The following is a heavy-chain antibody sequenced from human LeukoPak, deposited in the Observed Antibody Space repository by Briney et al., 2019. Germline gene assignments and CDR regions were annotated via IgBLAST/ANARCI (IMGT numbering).Heavy chain of an antibody. CDR1: GFTFRSYA. CDR3: ANPPRVLRYFDWFPADV. V-gene: IGHV3-23*01. CDR2: ISGSGGST. Sequence: GGSLRLSCEASGFTFRSYAMSWVRQAPGKGLEWVSAISGSGGSTYYADSVKGRFTISRDNSKNTLYLQMNSLRAEDTAVYYCANPPRVLRYFDWFPADVWGQGTTVTVSS. D-gene: IGHD3-9*01. J-gene: IGHJ6*02.